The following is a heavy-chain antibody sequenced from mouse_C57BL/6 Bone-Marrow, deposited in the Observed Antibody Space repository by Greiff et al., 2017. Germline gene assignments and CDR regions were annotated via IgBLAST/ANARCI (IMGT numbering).Heavy chain of an antibody. J-gene: IGHJ2*01. CDR1: GYSITSDY. Sequence: VQLKESGPGLAKPSQTLSLTCSVTGYSITSDYWHWIRKFPGNKLEYMGYISYSGSTYYNPSLKSRISITRDTSKNQYYLQLSSVTTEDTATYYCARSLYYYAPLDYWGQGTTLTVSS. V-gene: IGHV3-8*01. CDR3: ARSLYYYAPLDY. CDR2: ISYSGST. D-gene: IGHD1-1*01.